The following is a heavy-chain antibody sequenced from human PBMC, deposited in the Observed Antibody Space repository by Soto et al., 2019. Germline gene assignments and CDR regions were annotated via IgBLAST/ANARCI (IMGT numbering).Heavy chain of an antibody. CDR1: GYTFTSYS. CDR2: INAGNGNT. CDR3: ARVRIQLSHNYFDY. D-gene: IGHD5-18*01. J-gene: IGHJ4*02. V-gene: IGHV1-3*01. Sequence: GASVKVSCKASGYTFTSYSMHWVRHAPGQRLEWMGWINAGNGNTKYSQKFQGRVTITRDTSASTAYMELSSLRSEDTAVYYCARVRIQLSHNYFDYWGQGTLVTVSS.